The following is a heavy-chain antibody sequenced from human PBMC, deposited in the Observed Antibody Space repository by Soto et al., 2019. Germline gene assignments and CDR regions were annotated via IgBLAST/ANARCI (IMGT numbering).Heavy chain of an antibody. Sequence: XSVKVSYKASGYSFTGYYMHWVRQSPGQGLEWMGWINPNSGGTNYAQKFQGWVTMTRDTSISTAYMELSRLRSDDTAVYYCARGNDGITMEGPGMDVWGQGTTVTVSS. D-gene: IGHD3-10*01. V-gene: IGHV1-2*04. CDR2: INPNSGGT. J-gene: IGHJ6*02. CDR3: ARGNDGITMEGPGMDV. CDR1: GYSFTGYY.